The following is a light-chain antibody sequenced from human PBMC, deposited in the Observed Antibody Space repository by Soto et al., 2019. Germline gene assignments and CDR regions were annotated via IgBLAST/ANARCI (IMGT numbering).Light chain of an antibody. CDR1: NIGTKN. V-gene: IGLV3-21*01. CDR3: QLWESGGAPPDVV. CDR2: FDR. J-gene: IGLJ2*01. Sequence: SYELTQAPSVSVAPGKTAIISCGGDNIGTKNVHWYQHKPGQAPVLLIYFDRARPSGIPERFSGSNSGNTATLTISRVEAGDEAYYYCQLWESGGAPPDVVFGGGTQLTVL.